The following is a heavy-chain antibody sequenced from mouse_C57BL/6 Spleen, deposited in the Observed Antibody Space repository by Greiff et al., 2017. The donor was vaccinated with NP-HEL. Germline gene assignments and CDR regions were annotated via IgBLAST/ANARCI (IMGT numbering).Heavy chain of an antibody. J-gene: IGHJ2*01. CDR1: GYAFSSSW. D-gene: IGHD2-14*01. CDR2: IYPGDGDT. Sequence: QVQLQQSGPELVKPGASVKISCKASGYAFSSSWMNWVKQRPGKGLEWIGRIYPGDGDTNYNGKFKGKATLTADKSSSTAYMQLSSLTSEDSAVYFCARYRYLPDYWGQGTTLTVSS. CDR3: ARYRYLPDY. V-gene: IGHV1-82*01.